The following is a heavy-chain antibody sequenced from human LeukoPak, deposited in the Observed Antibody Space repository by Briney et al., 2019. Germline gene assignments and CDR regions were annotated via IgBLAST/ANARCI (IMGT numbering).Heavy chain of an antibody. V-gene: IGHV3-23*01. J-gene: IGHJ4*02. D-gene: IGHD3-22*01. CDR2: ISGSGGST. CDR3: AKAPDTKTYYYDSSGYYYFDY. CDR1: GFTFSSYA. Sequence: PGGSLRLSCAASGFTFSSYAMSWVRQAPGKGLEWVSAISGSGGSTYYADSVKGRVTISRDNSKNTLYLQMNSLRAEDTAVYYCAKAPDTKTYYYDSSGYYYFDYWGQGTLVTVSS.